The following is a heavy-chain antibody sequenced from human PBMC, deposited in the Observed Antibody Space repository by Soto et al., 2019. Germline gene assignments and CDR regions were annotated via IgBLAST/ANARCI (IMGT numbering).Heavy chain of an antibody. CDR1: GGSISSGGYY. V-gene: IGHV4-31*03. Sequence: SETLSLTCTVSGGSISSGGYYWSWIRQHPGKGLEWIGYIYYSGSTYYNPSLKSRATISVDTSKNQFSLKLSSVTAADTAVYYCARGRSNYGDYVLVWFDPWGQGTLVTVSS. D-gene: IGHD4-17*01. CDR2: IYYSGST. J-gene: IGHJ5*02. CDR3: ARGRSNYGDYVLVWFDP.